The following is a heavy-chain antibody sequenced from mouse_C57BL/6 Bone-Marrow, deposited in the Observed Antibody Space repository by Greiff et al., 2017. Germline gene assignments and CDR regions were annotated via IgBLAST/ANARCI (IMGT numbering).Heavy chain of an antibody. CDR3: STDYYGSSYVAY. D-gene: IGHD1-1*01. V-gene: IGHV14-4*01. CDR1: GFNIKDDY. CDR2: IDPENGDT. J-gene: IGHJ3*01. Sequence: VQLQQSGAELVRPGASVTLSCTASGFNIKDDYMHWVKQRPEQGLAGIGWIDPENGDTEYASKFQGKATITADTSSNTAFLQLSSLTSEDTAVYYCSTDYYGSSYVAYWGQGTLVTVSA.